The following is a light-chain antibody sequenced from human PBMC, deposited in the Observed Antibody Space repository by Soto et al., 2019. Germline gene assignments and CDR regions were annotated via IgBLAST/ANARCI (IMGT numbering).Light chain of an antibody. J-gene: IGLJ1*01. CDR2: EVT. V-gene: IGLV2-14*01. CDR1: SSDVGAYNY. CDR3: SSYTGGNPSYV. Sequence: QSALTQPASVSGSPGQSITISCTGTSSDVGAYNYVSWFQQHLGKAPKLIIYEVTIRPSGVSDRFSGSKSGNTASLTVSGLQAEDEADYYCSSYTGGNPSYVFGAGTKLTVL.